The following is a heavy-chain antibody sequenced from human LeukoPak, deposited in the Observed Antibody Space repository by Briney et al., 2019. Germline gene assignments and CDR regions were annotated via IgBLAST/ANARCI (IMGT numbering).Heavy chain of an antibody. D-gene: IGHD5-18*01. Sequence: GGSLRLSCAASGFTLSSNYMSWVRQAPGKGLGWVSVIYSGGSTYYADSVKGRFTISRDNSKNTLYLQMNSLRAEDTAVYYCARVGYSYVFFDYWGQGTLVTVSS. CDR1: GFTLSSNY. J-gene: IGHJ4*02. V-gene: IGHV3-53*01. CDR2: IYSGGST. CDR3: ARVGYSYVFFDY.